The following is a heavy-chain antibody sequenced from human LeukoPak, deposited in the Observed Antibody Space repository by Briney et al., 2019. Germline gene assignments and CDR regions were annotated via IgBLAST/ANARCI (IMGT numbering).Heavy chain of an antibody. J-gene: IGHJ4*02. Sequence: GGSLRLSCAASGFTFSSYWMHWVRQAPGKGLVWVSRINTDGSSTSYADSVKGRFTISRDNAKDTLYLQMNSLRAEDTAVYYCARAEYYYDSSGYDLDYWGQGTLVTVSS. D-gene: IGHD3-22*01. CDR1: GFTFSSYW. V-gene: IGHV3-74*01. CDR2: INTDGSST. CDR3: ARAEYYYDSSGYDLDY.